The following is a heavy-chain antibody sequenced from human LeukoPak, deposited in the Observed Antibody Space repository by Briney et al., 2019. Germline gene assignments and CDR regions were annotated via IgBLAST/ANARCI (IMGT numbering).Heavy chain of an antibody. J-gene: IGHJ4*02. CDR1: GFTFSSYS. Sequence: GGSLRLSCAASGFTFSSYSMNWVRHAPGKGLEWVSSISSSSSYIYYADSVKGRFTISRDNAKNSLYLQMNSLRAEDTAVYYCARDGMTAAEFDYWGQGTLVTVSS. D-gene: IGHD1-26*01. V-gene: IGHV3-21*01. CDR2: ISSSSSYI. CDR3: ARDGMTAAEFDY.